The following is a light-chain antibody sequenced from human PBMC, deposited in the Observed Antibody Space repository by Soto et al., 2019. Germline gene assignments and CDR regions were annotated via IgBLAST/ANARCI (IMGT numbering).Light chain of an antibody. V-gene: IGKV1-5*01. J-gene: IGKJ1*01. CDR3: HQYNSYTWT. CDR1: QSVSDW. Sequence: GDRVTITCRASQSVSDWLAWYQQKPGKAPKLLIYDASRLESAVPSRFSGSGSQTEFTLTISRLHPDDFATYYCHQYNSYTWTFGQGTKVDIK. CDR2: DAS.